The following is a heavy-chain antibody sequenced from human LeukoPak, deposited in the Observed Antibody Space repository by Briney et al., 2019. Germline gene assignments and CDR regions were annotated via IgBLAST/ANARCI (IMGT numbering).Heavy chain of an antibody. Sequence: EASVKVSCKASGYTFTSYYIHWVRQAPGQGLEWMGIINPSGGSASYAQQFQGRVTMTRDMSASTVYMEVSSLGSEDTAVYYCARGVGATISYYHYYIDVWGKGTTVTVSS. CDR1: GYTFTSYY. CDR2: INPSGGSA. D-gene: IGHD1-26*01. V-gene: IGHV1-46*01. CDR3: ARGVGATISYYHYYIDV. J-gene: IGHJ6*03.